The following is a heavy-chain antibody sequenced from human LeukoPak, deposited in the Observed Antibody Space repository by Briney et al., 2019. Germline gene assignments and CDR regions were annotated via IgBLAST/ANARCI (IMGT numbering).Heavy chain of an antibody. V-gene: IGHV4-34*01. CDR3: ARGPLYYYGSGSYLVYSDY. D-gene: IGHD3-10*01. J-gene: IGHJ4*02. CDR2: INHSGST. CDR1: GGSFSGYY. Sequence: PSETLSLTCAVYGGSFSGYYWSWIRQPPGKGLEWIGEINHSGSTNYNPSLKSRVTISVDTSKNQFSLKLSSVTAADTAVYYCARGPLYYYGSGSYLVYSDYWGQGTLVTVSS.